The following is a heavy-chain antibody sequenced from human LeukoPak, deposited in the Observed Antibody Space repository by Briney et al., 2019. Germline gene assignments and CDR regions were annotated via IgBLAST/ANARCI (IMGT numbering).Heavy chain of an antibody. D-gene: IGHD6-13*01. J-gene: IGHJ4*02. CDR1: GGSISSSNW. CDR3: ASGGAAADY. V-gene: IGHV4-4*02. Sequence: SGTLSLTCAVSGGSISSSNWWSGGRPPPGRGLEGIGEIYHSGSTNYNPSLKRRVTISVDKSKLQFSLKLSSVTAADTAVYYCASGGAAADYWGQGTLVTVSS. CDR2: IYHSGST.